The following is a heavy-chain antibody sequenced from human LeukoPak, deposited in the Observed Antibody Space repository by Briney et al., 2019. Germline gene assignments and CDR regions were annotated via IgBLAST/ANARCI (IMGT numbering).Heavy chain of an antibody. V-gene: IGHV3-21*01. Sequence: GGSPRLSCAASGFTFSSYSMNWVRQAPGKGLEWVSCISSSSSYIYYADSVKGRFTISRDNAKNSLYLQMNSLRAEDTAVYYCARRYCSGGSCYGNWFDPWGQGTLVTVSS. J-gene: IGHJ5*02. CDR1: GFTFSSYS. D-gene: IGHD2-15*01. CDR3: ARRYCSGGSCYGNWFDP. CDR2: ISSSSSYI.